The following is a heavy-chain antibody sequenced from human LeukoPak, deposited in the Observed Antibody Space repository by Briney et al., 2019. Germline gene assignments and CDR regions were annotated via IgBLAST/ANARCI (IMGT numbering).Heavy chain of an antibody. J-gene: IGHJ4*02. Sequence: AASVKVSCKASGYTFSTYGIAWVRQAPGQGLEWMGWISGYNGNTNYAQKFQGRVTMTTDTTTTTAYMELRSLRSDDTAVYYCAKGWTSIKYDSWGQGTLVTVSS. CDR2: ISGYNGNT. CDR3: AKGWTSIKYDS. V-gene: IGHV1-18*01. CDR1: GYTFSTYG. D-gene: IGHD3/OR15-3a*01.